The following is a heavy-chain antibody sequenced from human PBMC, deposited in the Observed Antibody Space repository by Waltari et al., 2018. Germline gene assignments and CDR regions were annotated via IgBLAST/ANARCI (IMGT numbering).Heavy chain of an antibody. CDR2: IMTDGSEE. V-gene: IGHV3-7*01. Sequence: EVQLVESGGGLAQPGGSLRLSCAASGFTLSRYWMSWVRQAPGKGPEWVANIMTDGSEEYYVDSVRGRFTISRDNAKNSLYLQMNSLRPEDTAVYYCARDQWFAFDIWGHGTMVTVSS. J-gene: IGHJ3*02. CDR3: ARDQWFAFDI. D-gene: IGHD3-22*01. CDR1: GFTLSRYW.